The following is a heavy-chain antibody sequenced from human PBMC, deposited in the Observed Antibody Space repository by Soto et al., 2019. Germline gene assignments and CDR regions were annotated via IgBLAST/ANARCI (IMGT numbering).Heavy chain of an antibody. CDR2: ISGSGGST. CDR3: AKESALPLTLRSGADY. J-gene: IGHJ4*02. Sequence: EVQLLESGGGLVQPGGSLRLSCAASGFTFSSYAMSWVRQAPGKGLEWVSAISGSGGSTYYADSVKGRFTISRDNSKNTLYLQMNSLRAEDTAVYYCAKESALPLTLRSGADYWGQGTLVTVSS. D-gene: IGHD6-6*01. V-gene: IGHV3-23*01. CDR1: GFTFSSYA.